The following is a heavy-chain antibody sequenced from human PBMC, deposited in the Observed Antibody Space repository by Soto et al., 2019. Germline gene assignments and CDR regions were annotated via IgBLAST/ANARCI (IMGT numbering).Heavy chain of an antibody. CDR2: INWNSRSI. CDR1: GFTFDDFA. CDR3: AKDGRAMSWYVDL. V-gene: IGHV3-9*01. J-gene: IGHJ2*01. Sequence: EVQLVESGGGLGQPGTSLRLSCAASGFTFDDFAMHWVRQAPGKGLEWVAGINWNSRSIDYADSVKGRFIICRDNAKKSIYLLLNNLRTEDHAFYFDAKDGRAMSWYVDLWGSGTVVVVSS.